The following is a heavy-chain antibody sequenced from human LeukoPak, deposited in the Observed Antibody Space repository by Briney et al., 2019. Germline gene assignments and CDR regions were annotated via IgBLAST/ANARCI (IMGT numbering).Heavy chain of an antibody. CDR3: ARDLYYYDSSGYYSWFDP. CDR1: GGSISSYY. J-gene: IGHJ5*02. Sequence: SETLSLTCTVSGGSISSYYWSWIRQPPGKGLEWIGYIYYSGSTNYNPSLKSRVTISVDTSKNQFSLKLSSVTATDTAVYYCARDLYYYDSSGYYSWFDPWGQGTLVTVSS. V-gene: IGHV4-59*01. D-gene: IGHD3-22*01. CDR2: IYYSGST.